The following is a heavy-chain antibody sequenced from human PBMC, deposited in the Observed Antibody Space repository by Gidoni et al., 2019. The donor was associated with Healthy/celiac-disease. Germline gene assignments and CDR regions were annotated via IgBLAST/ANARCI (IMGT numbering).Heavy chain of an antibody. CDR2: IYYSGST. CDR1: GGSISSSRYY. V-gene: IGHV4-39*07. J-gene: IGHJ5*02. Sequence: QLQLQKSGPGLVKPSATLSLPCTVSGGSISSSRYYWGWIRHPPGKGLELIGIIYYSGSTYYNPSLKSRVNRSVDTSKNQFSLKLSSVTAADTAVYYCARDRPRNYYDSSGSSKNWVDPWGQGTLVTVSA. CDR3: ARDRPRNYYDSSGSSKNWVDP. D-gene: IGHD3-22*01.